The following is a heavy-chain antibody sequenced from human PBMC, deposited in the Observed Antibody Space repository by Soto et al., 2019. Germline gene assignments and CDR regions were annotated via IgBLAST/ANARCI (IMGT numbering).Heavy chain of an antibody. CDR1: GGSISSSSFH. Sequence: PSETLSITCTVSGGSISSSSFHWGWIRQPPGKGLEWIGSIYYSGSTYYSPSLKSRVTISVDTSKNQFSLKLSSVTAADTAVYYCARHTPAISISDHWGQGTLVTVSS. CDR2: IYYSGST. CDR3: ARHTPAISISDH. D-gene: IGHD2-15*01. J-gene: IGHJ4*02. V-gene: IGHV4-39*01.